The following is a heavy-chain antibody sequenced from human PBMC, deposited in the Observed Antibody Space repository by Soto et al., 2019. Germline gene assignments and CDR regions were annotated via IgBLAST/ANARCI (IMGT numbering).Heavy chain of an antibody. Sequence: SETLSLTCTVSGGSISSFYWSWIRQTPGKGLEWIGYIYDSGSSYYNPSLKSRVTLSLDTSKNQFSLKLTSVTAADAAVYYCASYSSGLYPFFDNWGQGTLVTVS. D-gene: IGHD3-10*01. V-gene: IGHV4-59*01. CDR2: IYDSGSS. CDR3: ASYSSGLYPFFDN. J-gene: IGHJ4*02. CDR1: GGSISSFY.